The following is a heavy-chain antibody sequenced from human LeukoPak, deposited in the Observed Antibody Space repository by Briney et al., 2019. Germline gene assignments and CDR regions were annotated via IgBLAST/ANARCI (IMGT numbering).Heavy chain of an antibody. Sequence: GTSLRLSCAAPGFTFSFYGIHWVRQAPGKGLEWVAVISDDGRTKYYSDSVKGRFTVSRDNSKNTLYLQMNSLRAEDTAVYYCAKFGSGYSSSSAPHAYNWFDPWGQGTLVTVSS. J-gene: IGHJ5*02. V-gene: IGHV3-30*18. CDR2: ISDDGRTK. D-gene: IGHD6-6*01. CDR1: GFTFSFYG. CDR3: AKFGSGYSSSSAPHAYNWFDP.